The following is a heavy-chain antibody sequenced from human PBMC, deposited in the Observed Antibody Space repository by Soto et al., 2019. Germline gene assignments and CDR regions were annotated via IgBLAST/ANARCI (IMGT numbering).Heavy chain of an antibody. J-gene: IGHJ3*02. CDR2: IIPIFGTA. CDR1: GGTFSSYA. D-gene: IGHD1-26*01. Sequence: SVKVSCKASGGTFSSYATSWVRQAPGQGLEWMGGIIPIFGTANYAQKFQGRVTITADESTSTAYMELSSLRSEDTAVYYCARGVGGMIWGAFDIWGQGTMVTVSS. CDR3: ARGVGGMIWGAFDI. V-gene: IGHV1-69*13.